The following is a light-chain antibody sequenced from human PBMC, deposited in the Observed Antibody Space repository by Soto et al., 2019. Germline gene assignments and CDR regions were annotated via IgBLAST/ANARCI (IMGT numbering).Light chain of an antibody. V-gene: IGKV1-27*01. J-gene: IGKJ3*01. CDR2: AAS. Sequence: DIQMTQSPSSLSASVGDRVTITCRASQGIANYLAWYQQKPGKVPKLLIYAASTLEPGVPSRFSGSGFGTDFTLRISSLQPEDFATYYCQKYNGAPFTLALGPKWISN. CDR3: QKYNGAPFT. CDR1: QGIANY.